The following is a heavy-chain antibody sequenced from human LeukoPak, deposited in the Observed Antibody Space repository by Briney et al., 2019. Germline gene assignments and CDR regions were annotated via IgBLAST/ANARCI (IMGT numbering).Heavy chain of an antibody. D-gene: IGHD5-12*01. Sequence: ASVKVSCKASGYTFTSYDINWVRQATGQGLEWMGWMNPNSGNTNYAQKLQGRVTMTTDTSTSTAYMELRSLRSDDTAVYYCARDRGGYSGYDREEFDYWGQGTLVTVSS. J-gene: IGHJ4*02. CDR2: MNPNSGNT. V-gene: IGHV1-18*01. CDR3: ARDRGGYSGYDREEFDY. CDR1: GYTFTSYD.